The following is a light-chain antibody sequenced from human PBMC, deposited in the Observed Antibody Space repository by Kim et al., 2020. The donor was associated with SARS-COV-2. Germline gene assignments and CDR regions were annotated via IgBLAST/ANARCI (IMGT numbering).Light chain of an antibody. V-gene: IGLV6-57*03. CDR3: QSYNRDNVI. Sequence: ESPGKTVTISCTRSSGSIDDNYVQWYQQRPGGVPTTVIYEDDQRPSGVSDRFSGSIDNSSNSASLTISGLRTEDEADYYCQSYNRDNVIFGGGTQLTVL. CDR1: SGSIDDNY. J-gene: IGLJ2*01. CDR2: EDD.